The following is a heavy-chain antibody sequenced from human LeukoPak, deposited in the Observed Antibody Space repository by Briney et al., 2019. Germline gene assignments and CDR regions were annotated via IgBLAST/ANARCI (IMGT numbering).Heavy chain of an antibody. CDR2: IYTSGST. V-gene: IGHV4-4*07. CDR1: GVSFDDYY. D-gene: IGHD1-26*01. J-gene: IGHJ4*02. CDR3: AVVGATSVDY. Sequence: PSETLSLTCTVSGVSFDDYYWGWIRQPAGKGLEWIGRIYTSGSTNYNPSLKSRVTISVDKSKNQFSLKLSSVTAADTAVYYCAVVGATSVDYWGQGTLVTVSS.